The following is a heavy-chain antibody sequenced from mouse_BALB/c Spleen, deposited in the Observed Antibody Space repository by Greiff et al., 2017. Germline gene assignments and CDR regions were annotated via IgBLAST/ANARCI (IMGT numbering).Heavy chain of an antibody. Sequence: EVKLMESGPELVKPGASVKISCKASGYSFTGYFMNWVKQSHGKSLEWIGRINPYNGDTFYNQKFKGKATLTVDKSSSTAHMELLSLTSEDSAVYYCGRSDYGSSYVWYFDVWGAGTTVTVSS. V-gene: IGHV1-37*01. J-gene: IGHJ1*01. CDR2: INPYNGDT. D-gene: IGHD1-1*01. CDR1: GYSFTGYF. CDR3: GRSDYGSSYVWYFDV.